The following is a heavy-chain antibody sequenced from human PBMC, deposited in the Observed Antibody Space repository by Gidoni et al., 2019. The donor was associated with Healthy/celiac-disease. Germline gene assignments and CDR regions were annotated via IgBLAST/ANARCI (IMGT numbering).Heavy chain of an antibody. V-gene: IGHV3-33*01. CDR2: IWYDGSNK. J-gene: IGHJ6*02. D-gene: IGHD3-10*01. CDR1: GLTFSSYG. CDR3: ARDVRTSYLYYYYGMDV. Sequence: QVQLVESGGGVVQPGRSLRLSCAASGLTFSSYGMHWVRPAPGQGLEWVAVIWYDGSNKYYADSVKGRFTISRDNSKNTLYLQMNSLRAEDTAVYYCARDVRTSYLYYYYGMDVWGQGTTVTVSS.